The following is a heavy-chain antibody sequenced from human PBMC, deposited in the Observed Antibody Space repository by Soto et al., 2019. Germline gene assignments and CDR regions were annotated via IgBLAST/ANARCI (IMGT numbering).Heavy chain of an antibody. CDR1: GGSFSSYA. V-gene: IGHV1-69*01. D-gene: IGHD6-13*01. J-gene: IGHJ6*02. CDR2: IIPIVGTG. CDR3: ARDLRAAGRPGMDV. Sequence: QVQLVQSGAEVKKPGSSVKVSCKASGGSFSSYAISWVRQAPGQGLEWMGGIIPIVGTGNYAQNFQGRVTITADESTSTAYRETSSLTSEDTAIYYCARDLRAAGRPGMDVWGQGTTVTVSS.